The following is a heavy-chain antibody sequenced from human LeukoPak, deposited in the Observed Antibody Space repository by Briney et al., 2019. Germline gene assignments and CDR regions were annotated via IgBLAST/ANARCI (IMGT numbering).Heavy chain of an antibody. V-gene: IGHV4-39*01. CDR3: ARGGGRDFGPYYFDY. D-gene: IGHD3-3*01. J-gene: IGHJ4*02. CDR2: IYYSGGT. CDR1: GGSISSSSYY. Sequence: SETLSLTCTVSGGSISSSSYYWGWIRQPPGKGLEWIGSIYYSGGTYYNPSLKSRVTISVDTSKNQFSLKLSSVTAADTAVYYCARGGGRDFGPYYFDYWGQGTLVTVSS.